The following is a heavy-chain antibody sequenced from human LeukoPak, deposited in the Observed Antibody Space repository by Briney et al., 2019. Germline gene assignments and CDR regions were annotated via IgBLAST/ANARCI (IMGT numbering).Heavy chain of an antibody. J-gene: IGHJ4*02. CDR2: IYPADSDT. CDR1: GYNFISYW. Sequence: GESLKISCKGSGYNFISYWIGWVRQMPGKGLEWMGIIYPADSDTTYSPSFQGQATISADKSISTAYLQWSSLKASDTAIYYCARQFGYFDSSGLFDYWGQGTLVTVSS. D-gene: IGHD3-22*01. V-gene: IGHV5-51*01. CDR3: ARQFGYFDSSGLFDY.